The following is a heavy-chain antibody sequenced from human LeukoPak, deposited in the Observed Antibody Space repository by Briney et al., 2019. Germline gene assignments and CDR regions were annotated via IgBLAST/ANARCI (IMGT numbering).Heavy chain of an antibody. Sequence: ASVKVSCKASGYTFTSYDINWVRQATGQGLEWMGWMNPNSGNTGYAQKFQGRVTITRNTSISTAYMELSSLRSDDTAVYYSARADSVSSSWYLAFDIWGQGTMVTVSS. D-gene: IGHD6-13*01. V-gene: IGHV1-8*03. CDR1: GYTFTSYD. CDR2: MNPNSGNT. J-gene: IGHJ3*02. CDR3: ARADSVSSSWYLAFDI.